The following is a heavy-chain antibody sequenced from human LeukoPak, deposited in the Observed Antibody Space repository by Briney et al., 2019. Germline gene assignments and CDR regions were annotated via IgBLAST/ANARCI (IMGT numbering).Heavy chain of an antibody. CDR2: INPSGGST. Sequence: ASVKVSCKASGYTFIRYYMHWVRQAPGQGLEWMGIINPSGGSTSCARKFQGRVTMTRDTSTSTVYMELSRLRSEDTAVYYCARGGYGDRIDYWGQGTLVSVSS. J-gene: IGHJ4*02. V-gene: IGHV1-46*01. CDR1: GYTFIRYY. D-gene: IGHD4-17*01. CDR3: ARGGYGDRIDY.